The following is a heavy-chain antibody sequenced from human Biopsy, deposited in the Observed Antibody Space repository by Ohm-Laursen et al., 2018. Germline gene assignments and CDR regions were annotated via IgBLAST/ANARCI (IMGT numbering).Heavy chain of an antibody. Sequence: GESLKISCKGSGYSFPTYWIGWGRQMPGKGLEWMGIIYPSDSNTIYSPSFQGQVTISADKSISTAYLQLTSLKASDTAMYYCARNSGNYKYDAFDIWGLGTMVTVSS. CDR3: ARNSGNYKYDAFDI. D-gene: IGHD1-7*01. CDR1: GYSFPTYW. J-gene: IGHJ3*02. CDR2: IYPSDSNT. V-gene: IGHV5-51*01.